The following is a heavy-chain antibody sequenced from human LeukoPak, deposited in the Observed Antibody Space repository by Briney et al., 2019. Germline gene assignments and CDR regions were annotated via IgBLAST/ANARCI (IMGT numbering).Heavy chain of an antibody. CDR2: INPSGGSA. J-gene: IGHJ6*03. D-gene: IGHD5-24*01. CDR3: ARGPRWLQSTGGYYYYMDV. V-gene: IGHV1-46*01. Sequence: ASVKVSCKASGYTFTSYYMHWVRQAPGQGLEWMGIINPSGGSASYAQKFQGRVTMTRDTSTSTVYMELSSLRSEDTAVYYCARGPRWLQSTGGYYYYMDVWGKGTTVTVSS. CDR1: GYTFTSYY.